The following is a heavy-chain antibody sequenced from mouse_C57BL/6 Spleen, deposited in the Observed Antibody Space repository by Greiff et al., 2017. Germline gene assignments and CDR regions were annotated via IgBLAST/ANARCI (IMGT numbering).Heavy chain of an antibody. CDR2: INPGSGGT. V-gene: IGHV1-54*01. Sequence: QVQLQQSGAELVRPGTSVKVSCKASGYAFTNYLIEWVKQRPGQGLEWIGVINPGSGGTNYNEKFKGKATLTADKSSSTAYMQLISLTSEDSAVYCWARDEDYGSSYGYYYAMDYWGQGTSVTVSS. J-gene: IGHJ4*01. D-gene: IGHD1-1*01. CDR1: GYAFTNYL. CDR3: ARDEDYGSSYGYYYAMDY.